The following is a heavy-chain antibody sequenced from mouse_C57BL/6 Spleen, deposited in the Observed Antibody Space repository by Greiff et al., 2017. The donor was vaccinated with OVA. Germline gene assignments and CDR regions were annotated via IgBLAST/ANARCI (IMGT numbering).Heavy chain of an antibody. CDR2: IDPEDGDT. D-gene: IGHD1-1*01. V-gene: IGHV14-1*01. CDR3: TTSYDGSSYDWYFDV. CDR1: GFNIKDYY. Sequence: EVQLKQSGAELVRPGASVKLSCTASGFNIKDYYMHWVKQRPEQGLEWIGRIDPEDGDTEYAPKFQGKATMTADTSSNAAYLKLSSLTSEDTAVYYCTTSYDGSSYDWYFDVWGTGTTVTVSS. J-gene: IGHJ1*03.